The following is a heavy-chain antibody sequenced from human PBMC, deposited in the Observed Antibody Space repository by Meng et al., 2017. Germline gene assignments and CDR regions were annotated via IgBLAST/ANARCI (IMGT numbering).Heavy chain of an antibody. J-gene: IGHJ4*02. D-gene: IGHD3-22*01. Sequence: QVQLVQSGAEVKKHGASVKVSCKASGYTFTSYYMHWVRQDPGQGLEWMGIINPSGGSTSYAQKFQGRVTMTRDTSTSTVYMELSSLRSEDTAVYYCAREKYYYDSSGLEDYWGQGTLVTVSS. V-gene: IGHV1-46*01. CDR1: GYTFTSYY. CDR2: INPSGGST. CDR3: AREKYYYDSSGLEDY.